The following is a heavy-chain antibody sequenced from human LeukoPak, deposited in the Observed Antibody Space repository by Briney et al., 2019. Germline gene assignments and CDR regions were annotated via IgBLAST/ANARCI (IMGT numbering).Heavy chain of an antibody. J-gene: IGHJ4*02. CDR2: ISYDGSNK. Sequence: GGSLRLSCAASGFTFNSYAMHWVRQAPGKGLEWVAVISYDGSNKYYADSVKGRFTISRDNSKNTLYLQMNSLRAEDTAVYYCASTFYPLADYWGQGTLVTVSS. V-gene: IGHV3-30-3*01. CDR1: GFTFNSYA. CDR3: ASTFYPLADY. D-gene: IGHD3-16*02.